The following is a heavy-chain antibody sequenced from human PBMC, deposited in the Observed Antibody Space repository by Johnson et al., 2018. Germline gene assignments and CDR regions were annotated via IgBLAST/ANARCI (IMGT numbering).Heavy chain of an antibody. J-gene: IGHJ6*03. CDR2: ISGSGSAI. Sequence: VQLVESGGGLVKPGGSLRISCAASGFTFIDYYMTWIRQAPGKGLEWVSYISGSGSAIYYADSVKGRFTVSRDNAKNSLYLQMNSRRAEDTAVYYCAKGTVAAAYYYYYYMDVWGKGTTVTVSS. D-gene: IGHD6-13*01. CDR1: GFTFIDYY. V-gene: IGHV3-11*01. CDR3: AKGTVAAAYYYYYYMDV.